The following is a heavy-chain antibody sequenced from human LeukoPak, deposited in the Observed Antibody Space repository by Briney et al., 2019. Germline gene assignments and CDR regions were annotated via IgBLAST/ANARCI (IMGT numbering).Heavy chain of an antibody. V-gene: IGHV4-34*01. J-gene: IGHJ4*02. CDR3: ARGAQYYYGSGSYYSY. CDR2: INHSGST. Sequence: PSETLSLTCAVYGGSFSGYYWSWIRQPPGKGLEWIGEINHSGSTNYNPSLKSRVTISVDTSKNQSSLKLSSVTAADTAVYYCARGAQYYYGSGSYYSYWGQGTLVTVSS. CDR1: GGSFSGYY. D-gene: IGHD3-10*01.